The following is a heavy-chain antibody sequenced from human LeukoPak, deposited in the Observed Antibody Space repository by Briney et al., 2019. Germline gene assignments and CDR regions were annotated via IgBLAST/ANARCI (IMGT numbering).Heavy chain of an antibody. V-gene: IGHV3-30*18. Sequence: GRSLRLSCAASGFTFSTYGMHWVRQAPGKGLEWVALISYDGSNKYYADSVKGRFTISRDNSKNTLYLQMNSLRAEDSAVYYCAKGMLRGVTTPAEVDYWGQGTLVTVSS. J-gene: IGHJ4*02. CDR1: GFTFSTYG. CDR3: AKGMLRGVTTPAEVDY. D-gene: IGHD3-10*01. CDR2: ISYDGSNK.